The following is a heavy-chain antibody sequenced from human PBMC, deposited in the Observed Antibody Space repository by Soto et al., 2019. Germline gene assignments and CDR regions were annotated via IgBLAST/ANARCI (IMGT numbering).Heavy chain of an antibody. CDR2: IIPVLGIA. Sequence: QVQLVQSGAEVKKPGSSVKVSCKASGGTLSYTISWVRQAPGQGLEWMGRIIPVLGIADPAQKFQGRVTITADKSTSTVYMELSGLRPEDTALYYWARDETAKGGYFDYWGQGTLVTVSS. J-gene: IGHJ4*02. V-gene: IGHV1-69*02. CDR3: ARDETAKGGYFDY. D-gene: IGHD1-1*01. CDR1: GGTLSYT.